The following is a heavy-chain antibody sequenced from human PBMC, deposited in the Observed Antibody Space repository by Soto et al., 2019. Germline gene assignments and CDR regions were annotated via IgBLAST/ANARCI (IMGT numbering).Heavy chain of an antibody. Sequence: ASVKVSCKASGYPFTNYDINGVRQATGPGLEWLGGVNPNSGNTGYAQQCQGRVTMTRNTSISTAYMELSSLRSEDTAVYYCARGVGSSSWYPVEAFDIWGQGTMVTVSS. J-gene: IGHJ3*02. D-gene: IGHD6-13*01. CDR3: ARGVGSSSWYPVEAFDI. CDR2: VNPNSGNT. V-gene: IGHV1-8*01. CDR1: GYPFTNYD.